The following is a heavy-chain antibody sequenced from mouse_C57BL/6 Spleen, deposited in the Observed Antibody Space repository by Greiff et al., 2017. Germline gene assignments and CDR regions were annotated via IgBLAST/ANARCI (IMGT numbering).Heavy chain of an antibody. J-gene: IGHJ2*01. CDR1: GYSITSGYY. CDR2: ISYDGSN. Sequence: EVKLQESGPGFVKPSQSLSLTCSVTGYSITSGYYWNWIRQFPGNKLEWMCYISYDGSNNYNPSLKNRISITRDTSKNQFFLKLNSVTTEDTATYYCAREDYGNLYFDYWGQGTTLTVSS. CDR3: AREDYGNLYFDY. V-gene: IGHV3-6*01. D-gene: IGHD2-1*01.